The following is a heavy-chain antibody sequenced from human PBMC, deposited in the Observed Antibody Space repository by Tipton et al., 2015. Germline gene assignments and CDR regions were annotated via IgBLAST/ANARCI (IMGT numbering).Heavy chain of an antibody. Sequence: TLSLTCTVSGDSISSYYWSWIRQHPGKGLEWIGYIYQGGSTNYNPSLKSRVTMSVARSKNQFSLKLTSVTAADTAVYYCARSGYAYGMDVWGQGTTVTVSS. J-gene: IGHJ6*02. CDR2: IYQGGST. V-gene: IGHV4-59*12. CDR3: ARSGYAYGMDV. D-gene: IGHD3-16*01. CDR1: GDSISSYY.